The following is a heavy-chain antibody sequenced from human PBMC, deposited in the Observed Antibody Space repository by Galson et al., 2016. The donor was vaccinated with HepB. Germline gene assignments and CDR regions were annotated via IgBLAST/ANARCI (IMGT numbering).Heavy chain of an antibody. CDR2: IWFDGFNK. D-gene: IGHD5-18*01. CDR3: AREGGGYNYGTGPDY. V-gene: IGHV3-33*01. CDR1: GFTFRNYG. Sequence: SLRLSCASSGFTFRNYGMPWVRQAPGKGLEWVAIIWFDGFNKHYGESVKGRFTIPSDNSKHTLYLQMSSLRADDTALYYCAREGGGYNYGTGPDYWGQGALVTVSS. J-gene: IGHJ4*02.